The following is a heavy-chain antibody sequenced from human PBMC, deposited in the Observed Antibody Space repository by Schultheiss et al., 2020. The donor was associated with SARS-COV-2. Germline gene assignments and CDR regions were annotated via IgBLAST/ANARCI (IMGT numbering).Heavy chain of an antibody. D-gene: IGHD2-21*01. CDR3: ARRAYCGDDCFPFDY. V-gene: IGHV4-61*05. CDR1: GDSFSSSSYY. CDR2: IYNSGST. J-gene: IGHJ4*02. Sequence: SETLSLTCTVSGDSFSSSSYYWGWIRQPPGKGLEWIGYIYNSGSTNYNPSLKSRVTISLDTSNNQLSLILSSVTAADTAVYYCARRAYCGDDCFPFDYWGQGTLVTVSS.